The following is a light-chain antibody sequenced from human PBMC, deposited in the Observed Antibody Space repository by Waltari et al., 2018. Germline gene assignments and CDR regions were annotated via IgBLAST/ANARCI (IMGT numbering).Light chain of an antibody. J-gene: IGKJ5*01. CDR3: QQSYSTPSIT. CDR2: AAS. Sequence: DIQMTQSPSSLSASVGDRVTITCRASQSISSYLNLYQHKPWKSPKLLIYAASSLQSGVPSRFSGSGSGTDFTLTISSLQPEDFASYYCQQSYSTPSITFGQGTRLEIK. V-gene: IGKV1-39*01. CDR1: QSISSY.